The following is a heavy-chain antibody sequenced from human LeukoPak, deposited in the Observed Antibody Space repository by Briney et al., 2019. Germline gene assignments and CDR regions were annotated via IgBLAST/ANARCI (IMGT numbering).Heavy chain of an antibody. Sequence: SETLSLTCTVSGGSISSYYWSWIRQPPGKGLEWIGYIYYSGSTNYNPSLKSRVTISVDTSKNQFSLKLSSVTAADTAVYYCARERRYSGYEKAFDYWDQGTLVTVSS. J-gene: IGHJ4*02. V-gene: IGHV4-59*01. D-gene: IGHD5-12*01. CDR1: GGSISSYY. CDR2: IYYSGST. CDR3: ARERRYSGYEKAFDY.